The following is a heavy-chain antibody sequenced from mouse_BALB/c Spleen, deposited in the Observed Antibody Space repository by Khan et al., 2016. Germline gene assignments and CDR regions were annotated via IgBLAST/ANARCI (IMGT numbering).Heavy chain of an antibody. D-gene: IGHD1-1*01. J-gene: IGHJ2*01. CDR2: ISSGGNT. Sequence: EVQLLETGGGLVKPGGSLKLSCAASGFTFSSYAMSWVRQTPEKRLEWVASISSGGNTFYPDSLKGRFTISRDNSKNILYLQMSSLRSEDTAMYXGTRGISTVVGYFDYWGQGTTLTVSS. V-gene: IGHV5-6-5*01. CDR1: GFTFSSYA. CDR3: TRGISTVVGYFDY.